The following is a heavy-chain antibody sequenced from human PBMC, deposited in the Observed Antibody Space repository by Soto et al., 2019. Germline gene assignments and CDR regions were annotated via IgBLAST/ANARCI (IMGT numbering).Heavy chain of an antibody. CDR3: ARDSKCISTSCFYGPYYYYGMDV. D-gene: IGHD2-2*01. Sequence: GGSLRLSCAASGFTFSSYGMHWVRQAPGKGLEWVAVIWYDGSNKYYADSVKGRFTISRDNSKNTLYLQMNSLRAEDTAVYYCARDSKCISTSCFYGPYYYYGMDVWGQGTTVTVSS. J-gene: IGHJ6*02. CDR1: GFTFSSYG. V-gene: IGHV3-33*01. CDR2: IWYDGSNK.